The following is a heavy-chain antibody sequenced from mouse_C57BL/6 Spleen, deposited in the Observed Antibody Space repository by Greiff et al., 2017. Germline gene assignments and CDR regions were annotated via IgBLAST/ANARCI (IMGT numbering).Heavy chain of an antibody. CDR1: GYTFTSYW. V-gene: IGHV1-55*01. J-gene: IGHJ4*01. CDR3: ARSYYSKGDAMDY. CDR2: IYPGSGST. D-gene: IGHD2-5*01. Sequence: VQLQQSGAELVKPGASVKMSCKASGYTFTSYWITWVKQRPGQGLEWIGDIYPGSGSTNYNEKFKSKATLTVDTSSSTAYMQLSSLTSEDSAVYYCARSYYSKGDAMDYWGQGTSVTVSS.